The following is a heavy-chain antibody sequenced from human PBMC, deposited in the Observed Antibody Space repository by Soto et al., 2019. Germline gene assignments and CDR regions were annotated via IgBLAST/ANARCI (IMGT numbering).Heavy chain of an antibody. D-gene: IGHD6-19*01. CDR3: ARPWLVKAHGMDV. Sequence: SVKVSCKASGYSFTSYTISWVRQAPGQGLEWMGRIIPILGIANYAQKFQGRVTITADKATSTAYMELSRLRSEDTAVYYCARPWLVKAHGMDVWGQGTMVTVSS. CDR1: GYSFTSYT. V-gene: IGHV1-69*02. J-gene: IGHJ6*02. CDR2: IIPILGIA.